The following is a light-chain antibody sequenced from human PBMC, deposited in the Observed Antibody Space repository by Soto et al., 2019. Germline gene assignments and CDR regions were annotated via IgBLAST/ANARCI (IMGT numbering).Light chain of an antibody. CDR1: QSVSSN. Sequence: EIVMTQSRATLSVSPGERATLSCRASQSVSSNLAWYQQKPGQAPRLLIYGASTRATGIPARFSGSGSGTEFTLTISSLQSEDFAVYYCQQYNNWPGTFGQGTKV. V-gene: IGKV3-15*01. J-gene: IGKJ1*01. CDR3: QQYNNWPGT. CDR2: GAS.